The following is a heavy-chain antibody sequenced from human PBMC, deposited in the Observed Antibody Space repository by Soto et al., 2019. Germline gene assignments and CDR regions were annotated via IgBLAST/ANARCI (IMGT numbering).Heavy chain of an antibody. V-gene: IGHV1-18*01. Sequence: SCKASGYTFTSYGISWVRQAPGQGLEWMGWISTYNGNTNYAQKLQGRVTMTTDTSTSTAYMELRSLRSDDTAVYYCARGGVPEDSGYDLDPFDYWGEGTLVTVSS. CDR3: ARGGVPEDSGYDLDPFDY. CDR1: GYTFTSYG. D-gene: IGHD5-12*01. CDR2: ISTYNGNT. J-gene: IGHJ4*02.